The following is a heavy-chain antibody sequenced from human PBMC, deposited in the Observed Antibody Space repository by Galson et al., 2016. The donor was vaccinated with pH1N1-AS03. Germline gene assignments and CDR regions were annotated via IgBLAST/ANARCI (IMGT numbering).Heavy chain of an antibody. CDR3: AKARGDHSRDAMDD. CDR1: GGTFNNCA. CDR2: IILMFGTA. V-gene: IGHV1-69*06. D-gene: IGHD2-21*01. Sequence: SVKVSCKASGGTFNNCAIGWVRQAPGQGLEWMGGIILMFGTANYAQKFQGRVTITADKSTTIDYKSTTTAYMELSSLGSEDTAVYCCAKARGDHSRDAMDDWGKGTTVTVSS. J-gene: IGHJ6*04.